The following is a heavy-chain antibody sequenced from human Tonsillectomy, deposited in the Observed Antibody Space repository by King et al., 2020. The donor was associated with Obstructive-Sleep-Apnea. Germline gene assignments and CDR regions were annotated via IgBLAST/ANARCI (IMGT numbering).Heavy chain of an antibody. V-gene: IGHV3-30*02. Sequence: QVQLVESGGGVVQPGESLRLSCAGSGFTFSDYGMHWVRQAPGKGLDWVSFIRFDGSINHYSDSVKGRFTISRDNSKSTLYLQMNSLRGEDTSVYYCAKDQRTVYDILAGSEDWGQGTLVTVSS. CDR2: IRFDGSIN. CDR1: GFTFSDYG. D-gene: IGHD3-9*01. J-gene: IGHJ4*02. CDR3: AKDQRTVYDILAGSED.